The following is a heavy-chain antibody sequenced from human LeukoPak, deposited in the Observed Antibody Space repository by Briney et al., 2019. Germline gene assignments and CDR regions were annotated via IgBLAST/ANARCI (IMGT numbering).Heavy chain of an antibody. J-gene: IGHJ4*02. CDR3: ARDRDYYGSGSYFDY. D-gene: IGHD3-10*01. CDR2: IYYSGST. CDR1: GGSISSYY. Sequence: SETLSLTCPVSGGSISSYYWSWIRQPPGKGLEWIGYIYYSGSTNYNPSLKSRVTISVDTSKNQFSLKLSSVTAADTAVYYCARDRDYYGSGSYFDYWGQGTLVTVSS. V-gene: IGHV4-59*01.